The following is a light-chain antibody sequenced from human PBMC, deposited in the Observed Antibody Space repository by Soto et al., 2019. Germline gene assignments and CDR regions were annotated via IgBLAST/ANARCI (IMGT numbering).Light chain of an antibody. Sequence: EIVLTQSPGTLSFSPGERATLSCRASQSVSSSYLAWYQQKPGQAPRLLIYRTSNRATGIPDRFSGSGSGTDFTLTISSLQPDDFATYYCQHYNSYSEAFGQGTKVDVK. CDR2: RTS. CDR1: QSVSSSY. J-gene: IGKJ1*01. V-gene: IGKV3-20*01. CDR3: QHYNSYSEA.